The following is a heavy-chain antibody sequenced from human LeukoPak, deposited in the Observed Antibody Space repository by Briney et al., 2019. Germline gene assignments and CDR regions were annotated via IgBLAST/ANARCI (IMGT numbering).Heavy chain of an antibody. CDR2: ISGSGSSV. J-gene: IGHJ3*02. CDR1: GFAFFSYE. CDR3: ARDGGLEGDAFDI. V-gene: IGHV3-48*03. D-gene: IGHD3-3*01. Sequence: GGSLRLSCAASGFAFFSYEMNWVRQAPGKGLEWVSYISGSGSSVLYADSVKGRFTISRDNAKNSLWLQMNSLRDEDTAVYYCARDGGLEGDAFDIWGQGTMVTVSS.